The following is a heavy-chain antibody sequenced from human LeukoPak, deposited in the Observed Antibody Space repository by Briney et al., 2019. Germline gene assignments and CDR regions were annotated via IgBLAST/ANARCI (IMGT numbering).Heavy chain of an antibody. CDR2: IYPDDSDT. CDR1: GYPFTSYW. CDR3: ARLGGDTYYFGSASYPNWYFDL. Sequence: GESLKISCQASGYPFTSYWIGWVRQMPGKGLECMGIIYPDDSDTTYSPSFQGQVTITADKSFSTAYLQWSSLKASDTAIYYCARLGGDTYYFGSASYPNWYFDLWGRGTMVTVSS. V-gene: IGHV5-51*01. J-gene: IGHJ2*01. D-gene: IGHD3-10*01.